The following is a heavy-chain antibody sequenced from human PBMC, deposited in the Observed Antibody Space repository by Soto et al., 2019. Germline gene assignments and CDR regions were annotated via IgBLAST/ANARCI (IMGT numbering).Heavy chain of an antibody. CDR1: GFKCSHYD. CDR2: IGNTGTTV. V-gene: IGHV3-48*03. Sequence: LRLSCVVSGFKCSHYDMSWVRQAPGKGLEWVAYIGNTGTTVNYPPSLKVRVTISRDNANNSLLLEVTSLTAEDTAAYLSRRASYASTAYPLIDYWGPGTPVTVSS. J-gene: IGHJ4*01. CDR3: RRASYASTAYPLIDY. D-gene: IGHD2-2*01.